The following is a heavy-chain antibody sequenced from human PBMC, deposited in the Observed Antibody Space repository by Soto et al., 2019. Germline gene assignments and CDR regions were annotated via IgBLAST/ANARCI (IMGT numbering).Heavy chain of an antibody. Sequence: QVQLQESGPGLVKPSETLSLTCTVSGGSISNYYWSWIRQSPGKGLEWIGYVSYGGTTNYNPSLTRRATISVDTSTNQCPLTLSSVTAADTAVYYCERRASSSSWWGQGTLVTVSS. V-gene: IGHV4-59*08. J-gene: IGHJ4*02. CDR1: GGSISNYY. CDR3: ERRASSSSW. D-gene: IGHD6-13*01. CDR2: VSYGGTT.